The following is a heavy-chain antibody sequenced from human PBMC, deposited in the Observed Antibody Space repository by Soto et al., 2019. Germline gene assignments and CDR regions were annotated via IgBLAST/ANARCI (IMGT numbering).Heavy chain of an antibody. D-gene: IGHD2-2*01. J-gene: IGHJ4*02. CDR1: GDSVSSNSAA. V-gene: IGHV6-1*01. CDR3: ARSQGYCTRISCPPLGSFDH. Sequence: KQSPTLSLTCAISGDSVSSNSAAWNWIRQSPSRALEWLGRTYYRSKWYNDYAVSVKSRITINPDTSKNQLSLQLSSVTPEDTAVYYCARSQGYCTRISCPPLGSFDHWGQGTLVTVSS. CDR2: TYYRSKWYN.